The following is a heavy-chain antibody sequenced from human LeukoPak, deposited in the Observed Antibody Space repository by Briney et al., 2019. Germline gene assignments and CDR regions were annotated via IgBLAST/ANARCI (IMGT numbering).Heavy chain of an antibody. CDR2: INHSGST. CDR3: ARGYYGSGSHCCHMDV. D-gene: IGHD3-10*01. Sequence: KASETLSLTCAVYVGSFSGYYWSWIRQPPGKGLEWIGEINHSGSTNYNPSLKSRVTISVDTSKSQFSLKLSSVTAADTAVYYCARGYYGSGSHCCHMDVWGKGTTITVS. V-gene: IGHV4-34*01. J-gene: IGHJ6*03. CDR1: VGSFSGYY.